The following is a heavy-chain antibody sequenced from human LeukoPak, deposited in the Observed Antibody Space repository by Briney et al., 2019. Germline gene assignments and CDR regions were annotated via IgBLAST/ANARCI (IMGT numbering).Heavy chain of an antibody. CDR2: ISAYNGNT. Sequence: ASVKVSCKASGYTFTSYGISWVRQALGQGLEWMGWISAYNGNTNYAQKLQGRVTMTTDTSTSTAYMELSRLRSDDTAVYYCAREGRFLEWPKTNNWFDPWGQGTLVTVSS. CDR3: AREGRFLEWPKTNNWFDP. CDR1: GYTFTSYG. D-gene: IGHD3-3*01. J-gene: IGHJ5*02. V-gene: IGHV1-18*01.